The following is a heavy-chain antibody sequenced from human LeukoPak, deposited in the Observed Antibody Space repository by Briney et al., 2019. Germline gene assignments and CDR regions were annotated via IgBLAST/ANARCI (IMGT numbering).Heavy chain of an antibody. CDR3: ARDLRFGYYYDSSGFSDY. D-gene: IGHD3-22*01. CDR2: INKDGSEK. Sequence: GGSLRLSCAASGFTFSNYWMSWVRQVPGKGLEWVAHINKDGSEKDYVDSVKGRFTISRDNAKNSLYLQMNSLRVEDTAVYYCARDLRFGYYYDSSGFSDYWGQGTLVTVSS. J-gene: IGHJ4*02. CDR1: GFTFSNYW. V-gene: IGHV3-7*01.